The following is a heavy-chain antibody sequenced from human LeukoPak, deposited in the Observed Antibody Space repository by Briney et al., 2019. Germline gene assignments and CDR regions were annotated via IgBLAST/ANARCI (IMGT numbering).Heavy chain of an antibody. D-gene: IGHD2-15*01. V-gene: IGHV3-7*01. Sequence: GGSLRLSCVASGFTLSSYWMSWVRQAPGKGLEWVANIKQDGSEKYYVDSVKGRFTISRDNAKNSLYLQMNSLRAEDTAVYYCARENSGGSCCWFDPWGQGTLVTVSS. J-gene: IGHJ5*02. CDR1: GFTLSSYW. CDR2: IKQDGSEK. CDR3: ARENSGGSCCWFDP.